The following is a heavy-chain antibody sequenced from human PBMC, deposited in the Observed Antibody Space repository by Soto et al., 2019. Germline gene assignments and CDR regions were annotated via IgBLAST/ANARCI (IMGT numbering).Heavy chain of an antibody. D-gene: IGHD3-22*01. CDR1: GFTFSSYA. J-gene: IGHJ4*02. V-gene: IGHV3-30-3*01. CDR3: ARGDGYPDY. Sequence: GGSLRLSCAASGFTFSSYAMHWVRQAPGKGLEWVAVISYDGSNKYYADSVKGRFTISRDNSKNTLYLQMNSLRAEDTAVYYCARGDGYPDYWGQGTLVTVSS. CDR2: ISYDGSNK.